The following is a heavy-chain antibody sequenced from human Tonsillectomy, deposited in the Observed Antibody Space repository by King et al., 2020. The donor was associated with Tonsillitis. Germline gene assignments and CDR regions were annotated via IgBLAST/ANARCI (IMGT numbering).Heavy chain of an antibody. J-gene: IGHJ4*02. CDR1: GFTFNSYA. V-gene: IGHV3-23*04. D-gene: IGHD3-10*01. Sequence: VQLVESGGGLVQPGGSLRLYCAASGFTFNSYAMSWVRQAPGKGLEWVSAISGSGGSTYYADSVKGRFTISRDNSRNTLYLQMNSLRAEDTAVYYCAKGGRYYYGSGSYLYYFYYWGQGTLVTVSS. CDR3: AKGGRYYYGSGSYLYYFYY. CDR2: ISGSGGST.